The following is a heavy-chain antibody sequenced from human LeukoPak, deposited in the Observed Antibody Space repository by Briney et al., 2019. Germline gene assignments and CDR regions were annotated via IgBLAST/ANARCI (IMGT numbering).Heavy chain of an antibody. CDR2: INPNSGGT. CDR1: GYTLTGYY. CDR3: ARNIWFGESADAFDI. V-gene: IGHV1-2*02. Sequence: ASVKVSCKASGYTLTGYYMHWVRQAPGQGLEWMGWINPNSGGTNNAQKFQGRVTITRDKSIRTAYMELSRLTSDDTAVYYCARNIWFGESADAFDIWGQGTMVTVSS. J-gene: IGHJ3*02. D-gene: IGHD3-10*01.